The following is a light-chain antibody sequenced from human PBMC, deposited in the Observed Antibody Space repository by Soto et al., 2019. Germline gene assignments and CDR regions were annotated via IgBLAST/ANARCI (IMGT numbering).Light chain of an antibody. V-gene: IGKV1-8*01. J-gene: IGKJ1*01. Sequence: AIRMTQSPSSLSASTGDRVTITCRASQGISSYLAWYQQKPGKAPKLLIYAASTLQSGVPSRFSGSGSGTEFTLTISCLQSEDFATYYCQQYYSYPRTFGQGTK. CDR1: QGISSY. CDR3: QQYYSYPRT. CDR2: AAS.